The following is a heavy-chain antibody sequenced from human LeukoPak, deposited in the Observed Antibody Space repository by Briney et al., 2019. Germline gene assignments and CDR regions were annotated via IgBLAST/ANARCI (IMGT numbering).Heavy chain of an antibody. Sequence: PGGSLRLTCAASGFTFEESTVNWVRQAPGKGLEWVSLINWDGGTTHYAGSVKGRFTISRDNSKNSLYLQLNSLTSDDTALYYCATGDVDSPMNFYHWGQGTLVTVSS. CDR1: GFTFEEST. V-gene: IGHV3-43*01. CDR3: ATGDVDSPMNFYH. J-gene: IGHJ4*02. D-gene: IGHD5-18*01. CDR2: INWDGGTT.